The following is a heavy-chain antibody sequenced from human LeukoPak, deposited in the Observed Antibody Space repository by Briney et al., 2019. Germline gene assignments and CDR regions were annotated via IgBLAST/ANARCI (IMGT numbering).Heavy chain of an antibody. CDR2: ISGSGGST. J-gene: IGHJ5*02. V-gene: IGHV3-23*01. Sequence: GGSLRLSCAASGFTFSSYAMSWVRQAPGKGLEWVSAISGSGGSTYSADSVKGRFTISRDNPKNTLYLQMNSLGAEATAVYYCAKDRLIAVAGPTAWGEGTLVTVSS. D-gene: IGHD6-19*01. CDR1: GFTFSSYA. CDR3: AKDRLIAVAGPTA.